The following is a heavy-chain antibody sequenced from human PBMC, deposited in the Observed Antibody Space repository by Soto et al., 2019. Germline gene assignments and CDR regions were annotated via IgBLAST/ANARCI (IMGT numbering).Heavy chain of an antibody. J-gene: IGHJ6*02. D-gene: IGHD1-26*01. Sequence: QVQLVESGGGVVQPGRSLRLSCAASGFTFSNYAMHWVRQAPGKGLEWVAVISYAGDNKYYADSVKGRFTLSRDNSRNTLYLQMNSLTTEDTAMYYCARSRGRRTSHASGYYYGMDVWGQGTTVTVSS. V-gene: IGHV3-30-3*01. CDR2: ISYAGDNK. CDR1: GFTFSNYA. CDR3: ARSRGRRTSHASGYYYGMDV.